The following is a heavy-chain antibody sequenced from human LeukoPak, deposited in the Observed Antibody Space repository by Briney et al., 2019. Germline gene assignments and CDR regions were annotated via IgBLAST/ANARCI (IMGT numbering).Heavy chain of an antibody. CDR2: IYYSGST. V-gene: IGHV4-31*03. CDR3: ASGVGEYCSGGSCYPFDY. D-gene: IGHD2-15*01. J-gene: IGHJ4*02. Sequence: SETLSLTCTVSGGSISSGGYYWSWIRQHPGKGLEWIGYIYYSGSTYYNPSLKSRVTISVDTSKNQFSLKLSSVTAADTAVYYCASGVGEYCSGGSCYPFDYWGQGTLVTVSS. CDR1: GGSISSGGYY.